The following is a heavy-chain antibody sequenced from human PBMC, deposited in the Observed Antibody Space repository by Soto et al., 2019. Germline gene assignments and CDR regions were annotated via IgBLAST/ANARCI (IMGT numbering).Heavy chain of an antibody. Sequence: QVQLQESGPGLVKPSQTLSLTCTVSGGSISSGGYYWSWIRQHPGKGLEWFGYIYYSGSTYYNPSLKSRVTISVDTSKNQFSLKLSSVTAADTAMYYCARDAGYDYGDYEHYFDYWGQGTLVTVSS. CDR2: IYYSGST. CDR3: ARDAGYDYGDYEHYFDY. D-gene: IGHD4-17*01. V-gene: IGHV4-31*03. J-gene: IGHJ4*02. CDR1: GGSISSGGYY.